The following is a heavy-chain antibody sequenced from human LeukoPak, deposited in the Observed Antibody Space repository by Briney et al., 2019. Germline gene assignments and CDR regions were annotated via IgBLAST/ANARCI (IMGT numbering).Heavy chain of an antibody. CDR1: GFTFSSYW. Sequence: GRSLRLSCAASGFTFSSYWMHWVRQAPGKGLVWVSRINDDGRSTSYADSVKGRFTISGDNAKSTVYLQMSSLRVDDTAVYYCARVSVSNWYFDLWGRGTLVTVSS. J-gene: IGHJ2*01. CDR3: ARVSVSNWYFDL. V-gene: IGHV3-74*01. D-gene: IGHD2-8*01. CDR2: INDDGRST.